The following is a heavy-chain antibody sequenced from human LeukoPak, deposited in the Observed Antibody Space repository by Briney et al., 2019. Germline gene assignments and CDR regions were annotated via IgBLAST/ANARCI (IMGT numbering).Heavy chain of an antibody. V-gene: IGHV4-59*08. Sequence: PSETLSLTCTVSGGSISSYYWSWIRQPPGKGLEWIGYIYYSGSTNYNPSLKSRVTISVDTSKNQFSLKLSSVTAADTAVYYCARHGPRVIAAAGFPFDYWGQGTLVTVSS. CDR1: GGSISSYY. CDR3: ARHGPRVIAAAGFPFDY. CDR2: IYYSGST. J-gene: IGHJ4*02. D-gene: IGHD6-13*01.